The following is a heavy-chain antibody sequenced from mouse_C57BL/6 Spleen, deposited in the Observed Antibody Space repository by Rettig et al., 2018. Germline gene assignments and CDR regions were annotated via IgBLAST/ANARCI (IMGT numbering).Heavy chain of an antibody. CDR2: ISSGSSTI. CDR3: ARDSYWYFDV. J-gene: IGHJ1*03. CDR1: GFTFSDYG. Sequence: LKLSCAASGFTFSDYGMHWVRQAPEKGLEWVAYISSGSSTIYYADTVKGRFTISRDTATNTLFLQMTSLRSEDTAMYYCARDSYWYFDVWGTGTTVTVSS. V-gene: IGHV5-17*01.